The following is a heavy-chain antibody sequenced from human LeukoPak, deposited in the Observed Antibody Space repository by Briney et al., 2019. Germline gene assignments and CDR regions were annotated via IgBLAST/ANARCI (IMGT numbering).Heavy chain of an antibody. D-gene: IGHD1-26*01. CDR2: IYSDGST. J-gene: IGHJ4*02. Sequence: GGSLRLSCAASGFTVSSNSMNWVRQAPGKGLEWVSVIYSDGSTYYADSVKGRFTISRDNSRNTLYLQMNSLRAEDTAVYYCASGSPDLVGPTIFAYWGQGTLVTVSS. CDR1: GFTVSSNS. CDR3: ASGSPDLVGPTIFAY. V-gene: IGHV3-53*01.